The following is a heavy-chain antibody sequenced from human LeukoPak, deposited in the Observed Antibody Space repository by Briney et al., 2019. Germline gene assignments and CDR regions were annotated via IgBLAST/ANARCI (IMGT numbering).Heavy chain of an antibody. CDR1: GYTFTSYG. D-gene: IGHD2-15*01. CDR2: ISAYNGNI. Sequence: ASVKVSCKASGYTFTSYGISWVRQAPGQGLEWMGWISAYNGNINYAQKLQGRVTITTDTSTSTAYMELRSLRSDDTAVYYCARDPGERDIVDWFDPWGQGTLVTVSS. V-gene: IGHV1-18*01. CDR3: ARDPGERDIVDWFDP. J-gene: IGHJ5*02.